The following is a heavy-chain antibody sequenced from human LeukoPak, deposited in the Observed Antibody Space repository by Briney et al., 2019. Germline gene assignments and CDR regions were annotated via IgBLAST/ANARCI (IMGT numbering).Heavy chain of an antibody. CDR3: TRDYYDSSGYYFNYYYYGMDV. Sequence: GGSLRLSCAASGFTFSNAWMSWVRQAPGKGLEWVGRIKSKTDGGTTDYVAPVKGRFTISRDDSKDTLYLQMNSLKTEDTAVYYCTRDYYDSSGYYFNYYYYGMDVWGQGTTVTVSS. CDR1: GFTFSNAW. D-gene: IGHD3-22*01. J-gene: IGHJ6*02. V-gene: IGHV3-15*01. CDR2: IKSKTDGGTT.